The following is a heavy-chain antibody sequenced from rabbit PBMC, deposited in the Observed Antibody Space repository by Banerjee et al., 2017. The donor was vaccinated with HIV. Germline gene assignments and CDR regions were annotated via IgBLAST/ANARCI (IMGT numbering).Heavy chain of an antibody. D-gene: IGHD7-1*01. CDR1: GFDFSSYG. V-gene: IGHV1S40*01. J-gene: IGHJ3*01. Sequence: QSLVESGGGLVTLGGSLTLTCTASGFDFSSYGISWVRQAPGKGLEWIGCIYNGDDTYYASWAKGRFTISKTSSTTVTLQMTSLTAADTAAYFCARRMANGYAGYPYATRLDLWGPGTLVT. CDR3: ARRMANGYAGYPYATRLDL. CDR2: IYNGDDT.